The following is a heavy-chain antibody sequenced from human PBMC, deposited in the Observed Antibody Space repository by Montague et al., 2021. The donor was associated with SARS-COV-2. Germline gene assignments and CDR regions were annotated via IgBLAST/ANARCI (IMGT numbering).Heavy chain of an antibody. V-gene: IGHV4-59*01. J-gene: IGHJ6*02. D-gene: IGHD2-8*01. Sequence: SETLSLTCTVSGGSISEYYWSWIRQPPGKGLEWIGYIYYSGSTKYNPSLESRVTVSVDRSKNQVSLKLSSVTAADTAVYYCARLLRSCTNGVCRTYYYYAMDVWGQGTTVTVSS. CDR2: IYYSGST. CDR1: GGSISEYY. CDR3: ARLLRSCTNGVCRTYYYYAMDV.